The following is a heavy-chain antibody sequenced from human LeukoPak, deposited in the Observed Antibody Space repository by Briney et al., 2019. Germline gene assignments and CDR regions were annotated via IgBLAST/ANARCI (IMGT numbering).Heavy chain of an antibody. CDR3: AKEGIAAAFDY. CDR1: GFTFNHYA. D-gene: IGHD6-13*01. Sequence: GGSLRLSCVASGFTFNHYAMTWVRQAPGKGLEWVSVISGSGSRTDYADSVKGRFTISRGNSKNTLYLQMNSLRAEDTAVYYCAKEGIAAAFDYWGQGTLVTVSS. V-gene: IGHV3-23*01. CDR2: ISGSGSRT. J-gene: IGHJ4*02.